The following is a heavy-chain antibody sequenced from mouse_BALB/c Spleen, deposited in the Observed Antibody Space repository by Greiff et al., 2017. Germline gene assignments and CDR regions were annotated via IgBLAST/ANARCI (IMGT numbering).Heavy chain of an antibody. V-gene: IGHV2-9*02. Sequence: VKLMESGPGLVAPSQSLSITCTVSGFSLTSYGVHWVRQPPGKGLEWLGVIWAGGSTNYNSALMSRLSISKDNSKSQVFLKMNSLQTDDTAMYYCARDMGEVLYAMDYWGQGTSVTVSS. CDR3: ARDMGEVLYAMDY. D-gene: IGHD2-14*01. CDR1: GFSLTSYG. J-gene: IGHJ4*01. CDR2: IWAGGST.